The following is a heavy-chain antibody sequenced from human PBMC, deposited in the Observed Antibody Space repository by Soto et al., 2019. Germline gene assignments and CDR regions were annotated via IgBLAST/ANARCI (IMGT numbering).Heavy chain of an antibody. CDR2: IKQDGGEK. V-gene: IGHV3-7*01. CDR1: GFTFSNYW. J-gene: IGHJ5*02. CDR3: ARAPRAVAGYCFAP. D-gene: IGHD6-13*01. Sequence: EVQLVESGGGLVQPGGSLRLSCTASGFTFSNYWMSWVRRAPGKGLEWVGNIKQDGGEKFYLDSVKGRFTISRDNATNSLYLQMHSLRPEDPAVYYCARAPRAVAGYCFAPWGQGTLVTVSS.